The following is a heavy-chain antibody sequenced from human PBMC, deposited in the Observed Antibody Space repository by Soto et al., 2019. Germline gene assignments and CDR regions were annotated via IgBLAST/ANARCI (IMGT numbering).Heavy chain of an antibody. Sequence: GGSLRLSCAASGFTFSDYYMTWIRQAPGKGLEWVSYISSTSTFTNYADSVKGRFTISRDNAKNSLYLRMNSLRAEDTAVYYCARAYGPFTWGQGTLVTVSS. CDR1: GFTFSDYY. V-gene: IGHV3-11*06. D-gene: IGHD3-10*01. CDR3: ARAYGPFT. J-gene: IGHJ5*01. CDR2: ISSTSTFT.